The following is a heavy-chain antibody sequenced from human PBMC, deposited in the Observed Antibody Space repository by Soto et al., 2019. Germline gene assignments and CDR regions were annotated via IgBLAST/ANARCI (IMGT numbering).Heavy chain of an antibody. J-gene: IGHJ4*02. CDR3: ARESGYDFWSGYYRSDFDY. V-gene: IGHV4-59*12. CDR2: IYYSGST. Sequence: PSETLSLTCTVSGGSISSYYWSWIRQPPGKGLEWIGYIYYSGSTNYNPSLKSRVTISVDTSKNQFSLKLSSVTAEDTAVYYCARESGYDFWSGYYRSDFDYWGQGTLVTVSS. D-gene: IGHD3-3*01. CDR1: GGSISSYY.